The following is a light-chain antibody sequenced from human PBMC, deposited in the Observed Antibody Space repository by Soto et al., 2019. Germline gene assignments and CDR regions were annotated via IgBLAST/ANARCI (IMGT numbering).Light chain of an antibody. V-gene: IGKV3-20*01. CDR3: HQYHSSPT. J-gene: IGKJ1*01. Sequence: PGQMATLTCRASLPVRDNFLAWYQQKPGQTPRVLIYDVSTRATGVPDRFSGSGSATDFTLTISRLEPGDSAVYFCHQYHSSPTFGQGTKVESK. CDR2: DVS. CDR1: LPVRDNF.